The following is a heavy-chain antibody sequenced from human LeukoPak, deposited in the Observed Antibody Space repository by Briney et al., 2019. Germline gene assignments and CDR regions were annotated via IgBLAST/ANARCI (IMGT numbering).Heavy chain of an antibody. CDR2: ISGGGDQA. J-gene: IGHJ4*02. D-gene: IGHD1-26*01. V-gene: IGHV3-23*01. CDR3: AKDGAHSGTALDY. CDR1: GFTFSNFA. Sequence: GGSLRLSCATSGFTFSNFAVSWVRQAPGKGLDWVSAISGGGDQAHYADSVRGRFTISRDNSKNTLYLQMNSLRAEDTAVYYCAKDGAHSGTALDYWGQGTLVTVSS.